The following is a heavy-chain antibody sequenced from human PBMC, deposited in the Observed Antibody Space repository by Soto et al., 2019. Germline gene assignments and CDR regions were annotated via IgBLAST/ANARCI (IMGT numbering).Heavy chain of an antibody. D-gene: IGHD3-3*01. CDR2: IYYSGST. CDR3: ARVGAPVDYDFWSGYYNPFDY. V-gene: IGHV4-31*03. J-gene: IGHJ4*02. Sequence: PSETLSLTCTVSGGSISRGGYYWSWIRQNPGKGLEWIGYIYYSGSTYYNPSLKSRVTISVDTSKNQFSLKLSSVTAADTAVYYCARVGAPVDYDFWSGYYNPFDYWGQGTLVTVSS. CDR1: GGSISRGGYY.